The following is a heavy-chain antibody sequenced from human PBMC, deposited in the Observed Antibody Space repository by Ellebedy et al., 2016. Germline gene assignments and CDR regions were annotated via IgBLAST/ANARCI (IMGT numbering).Heavy chain of an antibody. J-gene: IGHJ4*02. CDR3: ARDNSRKDDY. Sequence: GGSLRLSCVVSGFSVSSNYLSWVRQAPGKGLEWVSVIYAGGTTFYADSVKGRFTISRDNAKNSLYLQMNSLRVEDTAVYYCARDNSRKDDYWGQGTLVTVSS. CDR2: IYAGGTT. V-gene: IGHV3-66*01. CDR1: GFSVSSNY. D-gene: IGHD6-13*01.